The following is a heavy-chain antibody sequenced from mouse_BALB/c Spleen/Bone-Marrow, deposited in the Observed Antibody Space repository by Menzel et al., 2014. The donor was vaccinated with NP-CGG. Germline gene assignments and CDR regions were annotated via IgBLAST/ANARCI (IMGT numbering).Heavy chain of an antibody. J-gene: IGHJ4*01. CDR1: GYTFTNYY. D-gene: IGHD5-1*01. Sequence: VQLVESGAELVKPGASVKLSCRASGYTFTNYYMYWVKQRPGQGLERIGEINPSNGGTNFNEKFESKATLTVDKSSSTAYMQLSSLTSEDSAVYYCTRLPHWGQGTSVTVSS. V-gene: IGHV1S81*02. CDR2: INPSNGGT. CDR3: TRLPH.